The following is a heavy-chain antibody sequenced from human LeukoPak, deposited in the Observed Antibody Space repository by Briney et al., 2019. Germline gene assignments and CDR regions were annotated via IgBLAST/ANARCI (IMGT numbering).Heavy chain of an antibody. V-gene: IGHV4-39*01. D-gene: IGHD3-3*01. CDR2: IYYSGST. CDR3: ATLQSTIFGVGYFDY. CDR1: GGSISSSSYY. J-gene: IGHJ4*02. Sequence: SETLSLTCTVSGGSISSSSYYWGWIRQPPGKGLEWIGSIYYSGSTYYNPSLKSRVTISVDTSKNQFSLKLSSVTAADTAVYYCATLQSTIFGVGYFDYWGQGTLVTVSS.